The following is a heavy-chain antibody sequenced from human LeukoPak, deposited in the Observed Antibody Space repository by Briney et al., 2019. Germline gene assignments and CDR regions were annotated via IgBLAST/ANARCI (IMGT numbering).Heavy chain of an antibody. CDR2: FDPEDGET. J-gene: IGHJ3*02. CDR1: GYTLTELS. CDR3: ATGSIAAAGTGSAFDI. V-gene: IGHV1-24*01. Sequence: ASVKVSCKVSGYTLTELSMHWVRQAPGKGLEWMGGFDPEDGETIYAQKFQGRVTMTEDTSTDTAYMELSSLRSEDTAVYYCATGSIAAAGTGSAFDIWGQGTMVTVSS. D-gene: IGHD6-13*01.